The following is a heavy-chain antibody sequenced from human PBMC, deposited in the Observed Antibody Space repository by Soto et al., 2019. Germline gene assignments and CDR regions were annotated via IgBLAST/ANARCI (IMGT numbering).Heavy chain of an antibody. CDR2: ISGSGGST. CDR1: GFTFSSYA. V-gene: IGHV3-23*01. D-gene: IGHD2-2*01. CDR3: AQRRGDIVVLPAAIYAYFDY. Sequence: EVQLLESGGGLVQPGGSLRLSCAASGFTFSSYAMSWVRQAPGKGLEWVSAISGSGGSTYYADSVKGRFTISRDNSKNTLYLQMNSLRAEDTAVYYCAQRRGDIVVLPAAIYAYFDYWGQGTLVTVSS. J-gene: IGHJ4*02.